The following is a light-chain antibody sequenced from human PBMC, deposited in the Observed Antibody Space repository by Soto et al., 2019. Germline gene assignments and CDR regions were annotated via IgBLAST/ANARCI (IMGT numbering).Light chain of an antibody. CDR2: DAS. CDR3: QHYSSNSGT. CDR1: QRMSGF. Sequence: DIQMTQSPSTLSASVGDRVTITCRASQRMSGFLAWYQQKPGKAPQLLISDASSLESGVPSRFSGGGSGTAFTLTINSLQPEDFATYYCQHYSSNSGTFGPGTKVDIK. V-gene: IGKV1-5*01. J-gene: IGKJ1*01.